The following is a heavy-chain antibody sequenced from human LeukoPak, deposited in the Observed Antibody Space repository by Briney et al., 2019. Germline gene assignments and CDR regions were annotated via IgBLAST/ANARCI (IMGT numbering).Heavy chain of an antibody. CDR1: GFASSTLS. D-gene: IGHD2-21*01. CDR3: VRDLWGFDY. J-gene: IGHJ4*02. Sequence: QPGGSLKLSCSASGFASSTLSMHWVRQAPGMRLEYAAFIGDNGDNTYYADSVKGRFTISRDNSKNTLYLHMSSLTTEDTAVYYCVRDLWGFDYWGQGTVVTVSS. CDR2: IGDNGDNT. V-gene: IGHV3-64D*09.